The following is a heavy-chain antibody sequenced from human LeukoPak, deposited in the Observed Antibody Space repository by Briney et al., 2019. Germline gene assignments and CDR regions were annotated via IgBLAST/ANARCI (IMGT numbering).Heavy chain of an antibody. CDR2: MNPNSGNT. CDR1: GYTFTSYD. CDR3: ARGRAVATTTYYYYYGMDV. J-gene: IGHJ6*02. V-gene: IGHV1-8*01. D-gene: IGHD5-12*01. Sequence: GASVKVSCKASGYTFTSYDINWVRQATGQGLEWMGWMNPNSGNTGYAQKFQGRVTMTRNTSISTAYMELSSLRSGDTAVYYCARGRAVATTTYYYYYGMDVWGQGTLVTVSS.